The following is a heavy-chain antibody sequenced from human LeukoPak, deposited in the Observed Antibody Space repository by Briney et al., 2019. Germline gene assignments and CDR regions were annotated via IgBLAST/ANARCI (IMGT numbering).Heavy chain of an antibody. CDR3: ARAGHRGYSYGYEDY. CDR1: GYTFSSYG. V-gene: IGHV1-18*04. J-gene: IGHJ4*02. Sequence: GASVKVSCKASGYTFSSYGITWVRQAPGQGLEWMGWISAYNGNTNYEQKIQGRVPMTTDTSTSTGYMELRSLRSDDTAVYYCARAGHRGYSYGYEDYWGQGTLVTVSS. CDR2: ISAYNGNT. D-gene: IGHD5-18*01.